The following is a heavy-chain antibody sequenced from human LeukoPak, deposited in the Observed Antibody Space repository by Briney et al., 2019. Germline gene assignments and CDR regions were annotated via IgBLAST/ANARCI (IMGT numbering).Heavy chain of an antibody. Sequence: SETLSLTCTVSGGSISSYYWSWIRQPAGKGLEWIGRIYSSGSTNYNPSLKSRVTMSVDTSKNQFSLKLTSVTAADTAVYYCAREGASTTVRSLDFWGQGTLVTVSS. D-gene: IGHD4-11*01. CDR2: IYSSGST. V-gene: IGHV4-4*07. CDR3: AREGASTTVRSLDF. J-gene: IGHJ4*02. CDR1: GGSISSYY.